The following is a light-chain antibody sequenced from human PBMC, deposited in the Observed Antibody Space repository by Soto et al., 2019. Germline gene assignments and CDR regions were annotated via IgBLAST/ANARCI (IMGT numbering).Light chain of an antibody. CDR1: QSVTNSY. J-gene: IGKJ5*01. Sequence: EIVLTQSTGTLSLSPGERVTLSCRASQSVTNSYLAWYQQKPGQAPRLLIFGASTRATGIPERFSGSGSGTDFTLTISRLEPEDFAVYYCQQYGTSRVTFGQGTRLEIK. CDR2: GAS. CDR3: QQYGTSRVT. V-gene: IGKV3-20*01.